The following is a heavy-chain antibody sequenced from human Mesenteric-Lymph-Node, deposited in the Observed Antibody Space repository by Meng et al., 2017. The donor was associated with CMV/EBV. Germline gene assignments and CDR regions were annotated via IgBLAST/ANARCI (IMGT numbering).Heavy chain of an antibody. CDR1: GRDFISYT. J-gene: IGHJ6*02. CDR3: ARGTGTFFFQYGMDV. D-gene: IGHD3/OR15-3a*01. Sequence: GESLKISCAASGRDFISYTMNWVRQAPGKGLEWVSGLNADGGSSAYAGSVKGRFTISRDNAKNSLYLQMNSLRAEDTALYYCARGTGTFFFQYGMDVWGQGTTVTVSS. V-gene: IGHV3-20*04. CDR2: LNADGGSS.